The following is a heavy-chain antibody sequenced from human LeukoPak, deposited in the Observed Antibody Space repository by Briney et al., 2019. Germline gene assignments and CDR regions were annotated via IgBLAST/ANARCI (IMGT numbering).Heavy chain of an antibody. CDR2: IYYSGST. V-gene: IGHV4-31*03. D-gene: IGHD4-17*01. Sequence: SETLSLTCTVSGGSISSGGYYWSWIRQHPGKGLEWIGYIYYSGSTYYNPSLKSRVTISVDTSKNQFSLKLSSVTAADTAVYYCARGYGLGDYGNFDYWGQGTLVTVSS. CDR3: ARGYGLGDYGNFDY. CDR1: GGSISSGGYY. J-gene: IGHJ4*02.